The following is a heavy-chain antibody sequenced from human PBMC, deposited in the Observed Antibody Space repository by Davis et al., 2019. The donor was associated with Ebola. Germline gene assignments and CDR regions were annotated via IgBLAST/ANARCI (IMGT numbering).Heavy chain of an antibody. V-gene: IGHV3-21*01. D-gene: IGHD5-18*01. Sequence: GESLKISCAAPGFTFGTYSMNWVRQAPGKGLEWVSSISGSSSYIYYADSVKGRFTISRDNAESSLYLQINSLRAEDTAVYYCARGGYDTSLVPEAYYYYGMDVWGQGTTVTVSS. CDR2: ISGSSSYI. CDR3: ARGGYDTSLVPEAYYYYGMDV. CDR1: GFTFGTYS. J-gene: IGHJ6*02.